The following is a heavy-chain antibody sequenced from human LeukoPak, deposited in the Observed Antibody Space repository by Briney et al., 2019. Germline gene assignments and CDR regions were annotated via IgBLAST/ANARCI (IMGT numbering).Heavy chain of an antibody. CDR1: GFTFSSYE. J-gene: IGHJ4*02. CDR3: AREVGYYDSSGL. V-gene: IGHV3-48*03. Sequence: PGGSLRLSCAASGFTFSSYEMNWVRQAPGKGLEWVSYISSSGSTIYYADSVKGRFTISRDNAKNSLYLQMNSLRAEDTAVYYCAREVGYYDSSGLWGQGTLVTVSS. CDR2: ISSSGSTI. D-gene: IGHD3-22*01.